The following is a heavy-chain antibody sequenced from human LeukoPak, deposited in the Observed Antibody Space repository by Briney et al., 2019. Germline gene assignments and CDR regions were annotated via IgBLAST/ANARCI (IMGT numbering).Heavy chain of an antibody. CDR2: ISWNSGTI. CDR1: GFTFDDYA. V-gene: IGHV3-9*01. J-gene: IGHJ4*02. CDR3: AKSRNWGPGLDY. Sequence: GGSLRLSCAASGFTFDDYAMHWVRQAPGKGLEWVSGISWNSGTIGYADSVKGRITISRDNAKNSLYLQMNSLRAEDTALYYCAKSRNWGPGLDYWGQGTLVTVSS. D-gene: IGHD7-27*01.